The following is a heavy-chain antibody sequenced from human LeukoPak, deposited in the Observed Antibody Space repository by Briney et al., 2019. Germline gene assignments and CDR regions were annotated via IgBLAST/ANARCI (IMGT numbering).Heavy chain of an antibody. CDR2: IYPGDSDT. J-gene: IGHJ6*03. CDR1: GYRFTSYW. D-gene: IGHD6-19*01. Sequence: GESLKISCKGSGYRFTSYWIGWVRQMPGKGLEWMGIIYPGDSDTRYSPSFQGQVTISADKSISTAYLQWSSLKASDTAMYYCARQGSGWSNYYYYYMDVWGKGTTVTVSS. CDR3: ARQGSGWSNYYYYYMDV. V-gene: IGHV5-51*01.